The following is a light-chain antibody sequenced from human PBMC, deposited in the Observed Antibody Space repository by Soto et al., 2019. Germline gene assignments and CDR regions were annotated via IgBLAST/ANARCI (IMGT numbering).Light chain of an antibody. J-gene: IGKJ2*01. CDR3: QQYDNWPPMYT. CDR2: GAS. V-gene: IGKV3-15*01. Sequence: EIVMTQSPATLSVSPGEGATLSCRASQSVRTNLAWYQKKPGQAPRLLIYGASTRATGIPARFSGSGSGTEFTLTFSSLQSEDFAVYYCQQYDNWPPMYTFGQGTKLEIK. CDR1: QSVRTN.